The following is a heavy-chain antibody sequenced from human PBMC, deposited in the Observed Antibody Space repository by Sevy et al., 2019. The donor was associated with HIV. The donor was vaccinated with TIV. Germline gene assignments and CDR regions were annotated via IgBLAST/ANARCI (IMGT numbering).Heavy chain of an antibody. V-gene: IGHV3-23*01. D-gene: IGHD3-16*01. Sequence: GGSLRLSCAASGFTFSSYAMSWVRQAPGKGLEWVSAISGSGGSTYYADSVKGRFTISRDNSKNTLYLQMNSLRAEDTAVYDCAKEGDDYVWGSYFYWGQGTLVTVSS. CDR1: GFTFSSYA. CDR2: ISGSGGST. J-gene: IGHJ4*02. CDR3: AKEGDDYVWGSYFY.